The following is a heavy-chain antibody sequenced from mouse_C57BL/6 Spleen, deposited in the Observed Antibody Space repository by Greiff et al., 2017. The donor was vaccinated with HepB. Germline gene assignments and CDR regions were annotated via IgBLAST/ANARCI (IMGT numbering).Heavy chain of an antibody. CDR2: IRLKSDNYAT. D-gene: IGHD2-3*01. CDR3: TGGPRDGYYGDYAMDY. CDR1: GFTFSNYW. V-gene: IGHV6-3*01. J-gene: IGHJ4*01. Sequence: EVKVEESGGGLVQPGGSMKLSCVASGFTFSNYWMNWVRQSPEKGLEWVAQIRLKSDNYATHYAESVKGRFTISRDDSKSSVYLQMNNLRAEDTGIYYCTGGPRDGYYGDYAMDYWGQGTSVTVSS.